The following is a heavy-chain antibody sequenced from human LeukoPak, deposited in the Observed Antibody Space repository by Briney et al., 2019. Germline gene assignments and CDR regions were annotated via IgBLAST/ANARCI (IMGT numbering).Heavy chain of an antibody. J-gene: IGHJ4*02. CDR3: ARSQNYYGSGDY. Sequence: SETLSLTCTVSGGSVSNGNYHWSWLRQPPGKALEWIGYIYYSGNTNYNPSLEGRVTISVDTSKNHFSVKLSSVTAADTAVYYCARSQNYYGSGDYWSQGTLVTVSS. V-gene: IGHV4-61*03. CDR1: GGSVSNGNYH. D-gene: IGHD3-10*01. CDR2: IYYSGNT.